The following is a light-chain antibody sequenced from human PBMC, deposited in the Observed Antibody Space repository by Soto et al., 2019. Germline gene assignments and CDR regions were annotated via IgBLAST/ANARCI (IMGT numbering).Light chain of an antibody. J-gene: IGKJ1*01. CDR3: QQYGSSPRT. CDR2: GAS. Sequence: EIVLTQSPGTLSLSPGERATLSCRASQSVSSSYLAWHQQKPGQAHRLLIYGASSRATGIPDRFSGSGSGTDFTLTISRLEPEDFAVYYCQQYGSSPRTFGQGTKVEIK. V-gene: IGKV3-20*01. CDR1: QSVSSSY.